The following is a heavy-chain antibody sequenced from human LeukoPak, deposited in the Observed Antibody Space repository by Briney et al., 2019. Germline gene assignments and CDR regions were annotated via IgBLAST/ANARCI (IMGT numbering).Heavy chain of an antibody. V-gene: IGHV3-21*01. CDR3: ASVSFIAAASPYYYYMDV. CDR2: ISSSSSYI. J-gene: IGHJ6*03. D-gene: IGHD6-13*01. Sequence: GGSLRLSCAASGFTFSSYSMNWVRQAPGKGLEWVSSISSSSSYIYYADSVKGRFTISRDNAKNSLYLQMNSLRAEDTAVYYCASVSFIAAASPYYYYMDVWGKGTTVTVSS. CDR1: GFTFSSYS.